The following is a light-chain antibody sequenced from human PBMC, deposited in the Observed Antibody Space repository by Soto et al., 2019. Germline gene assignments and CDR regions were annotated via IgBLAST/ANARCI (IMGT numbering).Light chain of an antibody. Sequence: EIVMTQSPATLSVSPGERATLSCRASQSVSNSLNWYQQKPGQAPRLLIYGASTRATGIPDRFSGSQSGTEFTLTISSLQSEDFAVYYCQHYHEWPRTFGQGTKVEIK. CDR3: QHYHEWPRT. V-gene: IGKV3-15*01. CDR2: GAS. J-gene: IGKJ1*01. CDR1: QSVSNS.